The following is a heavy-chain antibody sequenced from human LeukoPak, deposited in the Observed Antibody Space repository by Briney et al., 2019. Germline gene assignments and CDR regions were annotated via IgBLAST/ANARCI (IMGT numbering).Heavy chain of an antibody. D-gene: IGHD5-18*01. CDR1: GYTFTGYY. CDR2: INPNSGGT. J-gene: IGHJ4*02. V-gene: IGHV1-2*06. Sequence: ASVKVSCKASGYTFTGYYMHWVRQAPGQGLELMGRINPNSGGTNYAQKFQGRVTMTRDTSISTAYMELSRLRSDDTAVYYCAREFGYGYFDYWGREPWSPSPQ. CDR3: AREFGYGYFDY.